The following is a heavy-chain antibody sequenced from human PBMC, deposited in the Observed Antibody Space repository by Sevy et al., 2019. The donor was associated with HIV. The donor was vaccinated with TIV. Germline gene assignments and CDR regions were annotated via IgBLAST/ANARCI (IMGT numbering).Heavy chain of an antibody. D-gene: IGHD5-18*01. V-gene: IGHV3-74*03. CDR2: TNSDGSST. CDR1: GFSFSIYW. CDR3: VREGVGGYSYGFDY. Sequence: GGSLRLSCAASGFSFSIYWMHWVRQVPGKGLVWVSRTNSDGSSTTYADSVKGRFTFSRDNAKNTLFLQMNSLRVEDTAVYYCVREGVGGYSYGFDYWGQGTLVTVSS. J-gene: IGHJ4*02.